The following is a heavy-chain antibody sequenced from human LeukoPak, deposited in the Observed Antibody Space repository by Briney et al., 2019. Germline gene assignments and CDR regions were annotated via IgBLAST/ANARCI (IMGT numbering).Heavy chain of an antibody. Sequence: SETLSLTCVVSGDSINNNKWWSWVRQPPGKGLEWIGGVYYSGSTNYNPSLKSRVTMSVDKSKNQFFMKLNSVTAADTAVYYCTREEPEYNSGWSMDVWGQGTTVTVSS. V-gene: IGHV4-4*02. D-gene: IGHD6-19*01. CDR3: TREEPEYNSGWSMDV. CDR2: VYYSGST. CDR1: GDSINNNKW. J-gene: IGHJ6*02.